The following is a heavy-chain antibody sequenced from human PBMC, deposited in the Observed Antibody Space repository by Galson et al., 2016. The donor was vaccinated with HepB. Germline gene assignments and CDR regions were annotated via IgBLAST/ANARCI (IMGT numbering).Heavy chain of an antibody. Sequence: SLRLSCAASEFTFSSYWMNWVRRAPGKGLEWVANIKQDGSEEYYVDSVKGRFTISRDNAKNSLYLQMNSLRAEDTAVYYCARDRGSSWYPNFDLWGRGTLVTVSS. J-gene: IGHJ2*01. CDR3: ARDRGSSWYPNFDL. CDR1: EFTFSSYW. D-gene: IGHD6-13*01. V-gene: IGHV3-7*01. CDR2: IKQDGSEE.